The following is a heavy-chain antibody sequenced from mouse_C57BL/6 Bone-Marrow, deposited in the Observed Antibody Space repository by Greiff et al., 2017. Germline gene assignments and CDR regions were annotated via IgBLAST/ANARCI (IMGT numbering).Heavy chain of an antibody. D-gene: IGHD2-2*01. CDR3: ARAFYYGYHWYFDV. CDR2: INPNNGGT. Sequence: VQLQQSGPELVKPGASVKIPCKASGYTFTDYNMDWVQQTHGKSLEWIGDINPNNGGTIYNQKFKGKATLTVYKSSSTAYMELRNLTSEDTAVYSFARAFYYGYHWYFDVWGTGTTVTVSS. CDR1: GYTFTDYN. J-gene: IGHJ1*03. V-gene: IGHV1-18*01.